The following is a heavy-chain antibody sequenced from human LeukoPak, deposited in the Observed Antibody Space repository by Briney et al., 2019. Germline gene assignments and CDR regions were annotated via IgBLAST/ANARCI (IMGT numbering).Heavy chain of an antibody. J-gene: IGHJ4*02. D-gene: IGHD1-1*01. V-gene: IGHV3-23*01. CDR3: AKVGPGASSGTTWDY. Sequence: QAGGSLRLSCAASGFTFSIYAMSWVRQAPGKGLEWVSRISAGGDTTHYADSAKGRFTISRDNSKNTPYLQMNSLRADDTAVYYCAKVGPGASSGTTWDYWGQGTLATVSS. CDR1: GFTFSIYA. CDR2: ISAGGDTT.